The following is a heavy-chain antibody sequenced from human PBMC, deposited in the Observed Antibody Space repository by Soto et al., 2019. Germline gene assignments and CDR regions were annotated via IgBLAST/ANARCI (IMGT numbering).Heavy chain of an antibody. CDR1: GGSFSGYY. CDR2: INHSGST. D-gene: IGHD3-3*01. CDR3: ARGGITIFGVVRYNWFDP. J-gene: IGHJ5*02. Sequence: QVQLQQWGAGLLKPSETLSLTCAVYGGSFSGYYWSWIRQPPGKGLEGIGEINHSGSTNYNPSLKGRVTIEVDTSKNQFSLKLSSVTAADTAVYYCARGGITIFGVVRYNWFDPWGQGTLVTVSS. V-gene: IGHV4-34*01.